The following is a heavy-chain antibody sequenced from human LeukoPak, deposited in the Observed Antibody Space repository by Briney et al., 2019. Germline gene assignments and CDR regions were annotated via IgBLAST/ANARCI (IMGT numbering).Heavy chain of an antibody. CDR1: GGSFSGYY. Sequence: SETLSLTCAAYGGSFSGYYWSWIRQPPGKGLEWIGEINHSGSTNYNPSLKSRVTISVDTSKNQFSLKLSSVTAADTAVYYCAKGEVPHRSSFWWFDPWGQGTLVTVSS. J-gene: IGHJ5*02. V-gene: IGHV4-34*01. D-gene: IGHD6-6*01. CDR3: AKGEVPHRSSFWWFDP. CDR2: INHSGST.